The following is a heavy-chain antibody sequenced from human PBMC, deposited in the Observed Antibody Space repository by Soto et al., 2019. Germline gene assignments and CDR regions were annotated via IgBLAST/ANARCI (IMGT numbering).Heavy chain of an antibody. CDR3: AKSSSFPEYYYDSSCYLVY. J-gene: IGHJ4*02. D-gene: IGHD3-22*01. CDR2: ISGSGGST. CDR1: GFTFSSYA. Sequence: EVQLLESGGGLVQPGGSLRLSCAASGFTFSSYAMSWVRQAPGKGLEWVSAISGSGGSTYYADSVKGRFTISRDNSKNTLYLQMNSLRAEDTAVYYCAKSSSFPEYYYDSSCYLVYWGQGTLVTVSS. V-gene: IGHV3-23*01.